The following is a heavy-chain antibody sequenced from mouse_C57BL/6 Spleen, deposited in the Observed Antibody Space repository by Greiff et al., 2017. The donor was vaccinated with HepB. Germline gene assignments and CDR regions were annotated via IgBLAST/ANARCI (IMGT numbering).Heavy chain of an antibody. J-gene: IGHJ1*03. V-gene: IGHV1-77*01. D-gene: IGHD1-1*01. CDR1: GYTFTDYY. Sequence: QVQLQQSGAELVKPGASVKISCKASGYTFTDYYINWVKQRPGQGLEWIGKIGPGSGSTYYNEKFKGKATLTADKSSSTAYMQLSSLTSEDSAVYFCARSSPYYGSSYWYFDVWGTGTTVTVSS. CDR3: ARSSPYYGSSYWYFDV. CDR2: IGPGSGST.